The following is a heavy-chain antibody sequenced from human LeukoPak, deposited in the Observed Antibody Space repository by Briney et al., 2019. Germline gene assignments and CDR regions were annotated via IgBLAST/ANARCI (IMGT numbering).Heavy chain of an antibody. D-gene: IGHD2-2*01. Sequence: PSETLSLTCTVSGGSISSGSYYWSWLRQPAGKGLEWIGRIYTSGSTNYNPSLKSRVTISVDTSKNQFSLKLSSVTAADTAVYYCARDQEAYCSSTSCYEYSYYVDVWGKGTTVTISS. J-gene: IGHJ6*03. CDR2: IYTSGST. CDR1: GGSISSGSYY. V-gene: IGHV4-61*02. CDR3: ARDQEAYCSSTSCYEYSYYVDV.